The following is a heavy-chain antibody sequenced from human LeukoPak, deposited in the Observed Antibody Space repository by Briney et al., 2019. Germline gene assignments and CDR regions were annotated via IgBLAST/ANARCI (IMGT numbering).Heavy chain of an antibody. J-gene: IGHJ5*02. CDR2: IYSGTI. V-gene: IGHV3-53*01. Sequence: PGGSLRLPCTVSGFTVSSNSMSWVRQAPGKGLEWVSFIYSGTIHYSDSVKGRFTISRDNSKNTLYLQMNSLRAEDTAVYYCARENGSGWSKNWFDPWGQGTLVTVSS. D-gene: IGHD6-19*01. CDR1: GFTVSSNS. CDR3: ARENGSGWSKNWFDP.